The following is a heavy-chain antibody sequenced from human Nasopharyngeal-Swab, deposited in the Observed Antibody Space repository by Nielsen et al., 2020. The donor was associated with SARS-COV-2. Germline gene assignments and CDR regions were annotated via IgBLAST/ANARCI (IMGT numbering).Heavy chain of an antibody. CDR1: GFRDYS. Sequence: GESLKISCVDSGFRDYSMNWVRQAPGKGLEWVSSISSSSSDIYYADSVKGRFTISRDNAKNSLYLQMNSLRAEDTAVYYCAREGSYGDYDNWFDPWGQGTLVTVSS. D-gene: IGHD4-17*01. CDR3: AREGSYGDYDNWFDP. V-gene: IGHV3-21*01. J-gene: IGHJ5*02. CDR2: ISSSSSDI.